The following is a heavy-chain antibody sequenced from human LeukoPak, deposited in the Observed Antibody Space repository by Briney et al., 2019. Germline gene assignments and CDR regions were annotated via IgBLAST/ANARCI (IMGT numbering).Heavy chain of an antibody. D-gene: IGHD2-15*01. Sequence: SQTLSLTCAISGDSVSSDRGTWNWIRQSPSRGLEWLGRTYYRSKWYNDYADFVSGRITVNADTSKSQFSLQLNYVTPEDTAVYYCARELHGGLLSSSYYRGQGTLVTVSS. V-gene: IGHV6-1*01. CDR2: TYYRSKWYN. J-gene: IGHJ4*02. CDR3: ARELHGGLLSSSYY. CDR1: GDSVSSDRGT.